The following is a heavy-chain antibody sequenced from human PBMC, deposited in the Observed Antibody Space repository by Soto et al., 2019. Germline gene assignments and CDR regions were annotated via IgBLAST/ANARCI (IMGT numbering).Heavy chain of an antibody. CDR2: LGIGGAT. J-gene: IGHJ4*02. D-gene: IGHD6-19*01. V-gene: IGHV3-13*01. CDR1: GFTVSTFD. CDR3: ARGSSGWYEMDS. Sequence: GGSLRLSCAASGFTVSTFDMHWVRQVPGKGLEWVSSLGIGGATSYSDSVKGRFIISRENVDNSLYLQMNTVRAEDTAVYYCARGSSGWYEMDSWGQGTLVTVSS.